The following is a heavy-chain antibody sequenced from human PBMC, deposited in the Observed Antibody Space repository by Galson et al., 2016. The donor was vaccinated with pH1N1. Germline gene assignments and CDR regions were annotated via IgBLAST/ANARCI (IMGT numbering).Heavy chain of an antibody. Sequence: SLRLSCAASGFLFSSFGMNWVRQAPGKGLEWIAYTSSSRSVIKYAESVRGRFTVSRDHVKNSLDLQMNSLRVDDTAVYYCARDTTVTTGPRWFASWGQGTLVSVSS. CDR3: ARDTTVTTGPRWFAS. J-gene: IGHJ5*01. V-gene: IGHV3-48*01. D-gene: IGHD4-17*01. CDR1: GFLFSSFG. CDR2: TSSSRSVI.